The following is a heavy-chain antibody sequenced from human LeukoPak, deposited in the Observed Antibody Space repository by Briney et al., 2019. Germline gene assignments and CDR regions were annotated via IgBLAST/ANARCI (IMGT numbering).Heavy chain of an antibody. J-gene: IGHJ6*03. CDR2: IYYSGST. CDR1: GGSISSYY. V-gene: IGHV4-59*01. CDR3: ARAPAGLYYYYYMDV. Sequence: SETLSLTCTVSGGSISSYYWSWIPQPPARGLEWVGYIYYSGSTNYNPSLKSRATISVDTSKKQSSLKLSSVTAADTAVYYCARAPAGLYYYYYMDVWGKGTTVTVS.